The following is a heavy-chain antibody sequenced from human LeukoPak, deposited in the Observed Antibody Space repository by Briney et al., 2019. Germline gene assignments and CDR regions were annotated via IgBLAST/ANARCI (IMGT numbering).Heavy chain of an antibody. CDR3: ARQWAARNRTPLDY. CDR2: IYYTGNT. J-gene: IGHJ4*02. Sequence: SETLSLTCNVSGGSINSRSFSWGWLRPPPGKGLEWIGNIYYTGNTYYNPSLKRRVTISVDTSKNQFSLKLTSVTAADTAVYYCARQWAARNRTPLDYWGQGTQVTVSS. CDR1: GGSINSRSFS. V-gene: IGHV4-39*01. D-gene: IGHD1-14*01.